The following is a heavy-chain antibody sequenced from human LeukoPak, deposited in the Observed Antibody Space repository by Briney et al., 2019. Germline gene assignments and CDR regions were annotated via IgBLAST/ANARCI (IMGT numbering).Heavy chain of an antibody. CDR1: GFTFSSYA. CDR3: AKEFGPYYYYGMDV. J-gene: IGHJ6*02. D-gene: IGHD3-10*01. Sequence: PGGSLRLSCAASGFTFSSYAMSWVRQAPGKGLEWVSGISWNSGSIGYADSVKGRFTISRDNAKNSLYLQMNSLRAEDTALYYCAKEFGPYYYYGMDVWGQGTTVTVSS. CDR2: ISWNSGSI. V-gene: IGHV3-9*01.